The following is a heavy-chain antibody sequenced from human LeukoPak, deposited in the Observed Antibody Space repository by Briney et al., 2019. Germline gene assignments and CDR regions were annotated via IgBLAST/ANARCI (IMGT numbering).Heavy chain of an antibody. V-gene: IGHV3-21*05. CDR1: GFTFSSYE. CDR2: ISSSSSYI. J-gene: IGHJ5*02. Sequence: GGSLRLSCAASGFTFSSYEMNWVRQAPGKGLEWVSYISSSSSYIYYADSVKGRFTISRDNAKNSLYLQMNSLRAEDTAVYYCAREKLRCSSTSCYANWFDPWGQGTLVTVSS. D-gene: IGHD2-2*01. CDR3: AREKLRCSSTSCYANWFDP.